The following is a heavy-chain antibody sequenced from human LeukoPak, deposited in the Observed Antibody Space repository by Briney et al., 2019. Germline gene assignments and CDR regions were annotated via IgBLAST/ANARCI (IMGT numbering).Heavy chain of an antibody. V-gene: IGHV3-23*01. CDR3: AKVRGPGNLNYINMDV. D-gene: IGHD3-10*01. J-gene: IGHJ6*03. CDR2: VSGSGDST. Sequence: PGGSLRLSCAASGFTFSSYAMSWVRQAPGKGLEWVSTVSGSGDSTYYADSVKGRFTISRDNSIGTVSLHMNSLRAEDTALYYCAKVRGPGNLNYINMDVWGKGTMVTVSS. CDR1: GFTFSSYA.